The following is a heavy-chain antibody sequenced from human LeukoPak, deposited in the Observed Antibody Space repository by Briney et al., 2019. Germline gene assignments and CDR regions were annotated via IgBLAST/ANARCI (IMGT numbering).Heavy chain of an antibody. D-gene: IGHD2-15*01. V-gene: IGHV3-23*01. CDR2: ISGSGDRT. J-gene: IGHJ4*02. CDR1: GFSFSDYG. Sequence: GGSLRLSCAASGFSFSDYGMTWVRQAPGKGLEWVSGISGSGDRTFYADSVKGRFTISSDKSKNTLYLQMNSLRAEDTAVYYCARVGALCSGGSCYHARLFDYWGQGTLVTVSS. CDR3: ARVGALCSGGSCYHARLFDY.